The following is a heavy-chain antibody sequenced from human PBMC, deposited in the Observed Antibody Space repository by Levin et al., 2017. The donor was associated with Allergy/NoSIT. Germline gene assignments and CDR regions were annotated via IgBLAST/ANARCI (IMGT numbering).Heavy chain of an antibody. J-gene: IGHJ4*02. CDR3: ARDMGITAAAGD. CDR1: GPMFRSYA. V-gene: IGHV1-18*01. CDR2: ISAYNDNT. Sequence: GASVKVSCKASGPMFRSYAFSWVRQAPGKGLEWIAWISAYNDNTEYEQSVQGRVTLTTDRSATTVYMELRGLTSDDTAIYYCARDMGITAAAGDWGQGALVTVSS. D-gene: IGHD6-25*01.